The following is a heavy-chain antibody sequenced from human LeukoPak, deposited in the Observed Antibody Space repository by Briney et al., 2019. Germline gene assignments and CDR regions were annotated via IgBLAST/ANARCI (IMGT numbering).Heavy chain of an antibody. J-gene: IGHJ3*02. CDR3: ARDPKGGFSYGWGAIDI. D-gene: IGHD5-18*01. Sequence: GGSLRLSCAVSGLTFSSSWMDWVRQAPGKGLEWVASINPDGNKKYSADSVKGRFTISRDNAENSLYLQMNSLRAEDTAVYYCARDPKGGFSYGWGAIDIWGQGTMVTVSS. V-gene: IGHV3-7*01. CDR1: GLTFSSSW. CDR2: INPDGNKK.